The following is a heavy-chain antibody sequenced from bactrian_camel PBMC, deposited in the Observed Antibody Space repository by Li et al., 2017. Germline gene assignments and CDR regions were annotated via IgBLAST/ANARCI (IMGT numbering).Heavy chain of an antibody. J-gene: IGHJ6*01. CDR1: GDTSSRYC. Sequence: HVQLVESGGGSVQPGGSLRLSCVASGDTSSRYCMGWFRQAPGKEREGVAAIAPATGTTYYADSVRDRFTISKDKDKTILYLQMNSLKPEDTAMYYCAGGAYGSTGLLATTYGAWGQGTQVTVS. D-gene: IGHD4*01. CDR3: AGGAYGSTGLLATTYGA. V-gene: IGHV3S1*01. CDR2: IAPATGTT.